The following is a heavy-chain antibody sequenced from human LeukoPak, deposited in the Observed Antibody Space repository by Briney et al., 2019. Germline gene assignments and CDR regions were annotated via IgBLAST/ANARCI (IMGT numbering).Heavy chain of an antibody. CDR1: GFTFRKYW. D-gene: IGHD6-6*01. Sequence: GGSLRLSCAASGFTFRKYWLHWVRQAPGKGLVWVSRINPDDESTSYADSVKGRFTISRDNAKSTLYLQMNSLRAEDTAVYYCARDSSIAWGREMDVWGKGTTVIVSS. CDR3: ARDSSIAWGREMDV. CDR2: INPDDEST. J-gene: IGHJ6*04. V-gene: IGHV3-74*01.